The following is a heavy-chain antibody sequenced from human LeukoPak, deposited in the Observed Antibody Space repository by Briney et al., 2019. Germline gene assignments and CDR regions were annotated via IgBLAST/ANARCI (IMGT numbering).Heavy chain of an antibody. CDR1: GFTFSSYE. D-gene: IGHD1-26*01. V-gene: IGHV3-48*03. CDR3: AKDKGAGGFDP. CDR2: ISSSGSTI. Sequence: GGSLRLSCAASGFTFSSYEMNWVRQAPGKGLEWVSYISSSGSTIYYADSVKGRFTISRDNAKNSLYLQMNSLRAEDMALYYCAKDKGAGGFDPWGQGTLVTVSS. J-gene: IGHJ5*02.